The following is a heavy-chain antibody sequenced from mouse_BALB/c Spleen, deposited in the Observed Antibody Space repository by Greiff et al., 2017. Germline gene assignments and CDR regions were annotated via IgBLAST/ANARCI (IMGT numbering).Heavy chain of an antibody. CDR2: IDPYDSET. D-gene: IGHD2-12*01. Sequence: LVESGAELVRPGASVKLSCKASGYTFTSYWMNWVKQRPEQGLEWIGRIDPYDSETHYNQKFKDKAILTVDKSSSTAYMQLSSLTSEDSAVYYCASFFTTTDFDYWGQGTTLTVSS. CDR1: GYTFTSYW. CDR3: ASFFTTTDFDY. V-gene: IGHV1-74*04. J-gene: IGHJ2*01.